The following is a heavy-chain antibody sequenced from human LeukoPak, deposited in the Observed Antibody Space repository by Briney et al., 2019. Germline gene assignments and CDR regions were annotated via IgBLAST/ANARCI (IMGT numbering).Heavy chain of an antibody. CDR1: GYIFTTYW. J-gene: IGHJ4*02. D-gene: IGHD6-13*01. Sequence: GESLKISCMASGYIFTTYWIGWVRQMPGKGLEWMGIIYPGDSDTRYSPSFQGQVTISADKSISTAYLQWSSLKASDTAKYYCAASIGTAAGTLDYWGQGTLVTVSS. CDR2: IYPGDSDT. CDR3: AASIGTAAGTLDY. V-gene: IGHV5-51*01.